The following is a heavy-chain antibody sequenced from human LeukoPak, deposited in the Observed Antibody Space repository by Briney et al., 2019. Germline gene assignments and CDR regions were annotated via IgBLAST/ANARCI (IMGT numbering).Heavy chain of an antibody. J-gene: IGHJ5*02. CDR2: ISSSGSTI. D-gene: IGHD4-17*01. CDR3: ARADYGDYSGFDP. CDR1: GFTFSSYE. Sequence: GGSLRLSCAASGFTFSSYEMNWVRQAPGKGLEWVSYISSSGSTIYYADSVKGRFTISRDNAKNSLYLQMNSLRAEDTAVYYCARADYGDYSGFDPWGQGTLVTVSS. V-gene: IGHV3-48*03.